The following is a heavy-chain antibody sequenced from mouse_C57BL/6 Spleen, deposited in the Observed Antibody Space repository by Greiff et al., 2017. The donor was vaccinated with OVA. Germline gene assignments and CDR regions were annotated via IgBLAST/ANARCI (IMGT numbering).Heavy chain of an antibody. Sequence: QVHVKQSGPELVKPGASVKLSCKASGYAFTSSWMHWVKQRPGQGLEWIGRIYPGDGDTNYNGKFKGKATLTADKSSSTAYMQLRILTSEDSAVYCCARPCDYWGKGTTLTVSS. CDR2: IYPGDGDT. J-gene: IGHJ2*01. CDR3: ARPCDY. V-gene: IGHV1-82*01. CDR1: GYAFTSSW.